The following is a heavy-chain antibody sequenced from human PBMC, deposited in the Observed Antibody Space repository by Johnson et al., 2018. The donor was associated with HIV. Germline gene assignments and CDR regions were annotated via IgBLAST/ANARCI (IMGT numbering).Heavy chain of an antibody. J-gene: IGHJ3*02. V-gene: IGHV3-7*01. D-gene: IGHD2-21*01. CDR1: GFIFGMYS. CDR2: IKQDGSHK. CDR3: ARDSGVGDGAFYI. Sequence: VQLVESGGGLVQPGGSLRLSCAASGFIFGMYSMSWVRQAPGRGLERVANIKQDGSHKYYVDSVKGRFTISRDNAKNTLYLQMNSLRAEDTAVYYCARDSGVGDGAFYIWGQGTMVTVSS.